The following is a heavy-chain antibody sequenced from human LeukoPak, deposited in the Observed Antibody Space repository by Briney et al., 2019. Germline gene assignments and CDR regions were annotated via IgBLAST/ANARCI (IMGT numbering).Heavy chain of an antibody. D-gene: IGHD6-19*01. V-gene: IGHV4-38-2*02. CDR2: SYHSGST. J-gene: IGHJ5*02. CDR3: AREGSRGWYNPFFGVPYNWFDP. Sequence: SETLSLTCTVSGYSISSGYYGGWIRRPPGKGLEWIGSSYHSGSTYYNPSLKSRVTISVDTSKTQFSLTLSSVTAAHTAVYYCAREGSRGWYNPFFGVPYNWFDPWGQGTLVTVSS. CDR1: GYSISSGYY.